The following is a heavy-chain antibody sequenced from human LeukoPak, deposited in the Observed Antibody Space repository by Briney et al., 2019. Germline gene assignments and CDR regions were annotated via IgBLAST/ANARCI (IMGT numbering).Heavy chain of an antibody. Sequence: PGESLKISCKGSGYSFTTYWIGWVRQMPGKGLEWMGIIYPGDSDTRYSPSFQGQVTISADKSISTAYLQWSSLKASDTAMYYCTRGRPTGGEEHYFDYWGQGTLVTVSS. CDR2: IYPGDSDT. J-gene: IGHJ4*02. D-gene: IGHD3-16*01. CDR3: TRGRPTGGEEHYFDY. V-gene: IGHV5-51*01. CDR1: GYSFTTYW.